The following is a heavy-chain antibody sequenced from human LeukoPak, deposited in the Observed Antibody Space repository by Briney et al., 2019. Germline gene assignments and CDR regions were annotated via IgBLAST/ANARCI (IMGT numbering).Heavy chain of an antibody. CDR3: AREWSSGWIPYYYYYGMDV. J-gene: IGHJ6*02. CDR1: GYTFTSYG. CDR2: ISAYNGNT. D-gene: IGHD6-19*01. Sequence: GASVKVSCKASGYTFTSYGISWVRQAPGQGLEWMGWISAYNGNTNYAQKLQGRVTMTTDTSTSTAYMELRSLRSDDTAVYYCAREWSSGWIPYYYYYGMDVWGQGTTVTVSS. V-gene: IGHV1-18*01.